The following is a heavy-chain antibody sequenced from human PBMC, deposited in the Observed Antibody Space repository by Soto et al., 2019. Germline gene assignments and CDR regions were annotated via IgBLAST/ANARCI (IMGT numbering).Heavy chain of an antibody. V-gene: IGHV3-33*01. CDR1: GFTFSSYG. Sequence: GESLKISCAASGFTFSSYGMHWVRQAPGKGLEWVAVIWYDGSNKYYADSVKGRFTISRDNSKNTLYLQMNSLRAEDTAVYYCARDRAYYYDSSGYYYPVYWGQGTLVTVSS. CDR3: ARDRAYYYDSSGYYYPVY. D-gene: IGHD3-22*01. CDR2: IWYDGSNK. J-gene: IGHJ4*02.